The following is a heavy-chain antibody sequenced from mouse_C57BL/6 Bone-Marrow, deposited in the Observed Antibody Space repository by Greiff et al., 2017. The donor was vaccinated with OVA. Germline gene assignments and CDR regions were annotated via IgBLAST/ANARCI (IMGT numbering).Heavy chain of an antibody. CDR3: ARCYYY. CDR2: INPNNGGT. CDR1: GYTFTDYY. D-gene: IGHD2-12*01. V-gene: IGHV1-26*01. Sequence: VQLQQSGPELVKPGASVKISCKASGYTFTDYYMNWVKQSHGKSLEWIGDINPNNGGTSYNQKFKGKATLTVDKSSSTAYMELRSLTSEDSAVYYCARCYYYWGQGTSVTVSS. J-gene: IGHJ4*01.